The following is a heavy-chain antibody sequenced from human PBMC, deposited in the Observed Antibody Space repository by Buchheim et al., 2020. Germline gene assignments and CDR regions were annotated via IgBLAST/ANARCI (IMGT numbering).Heavy chain of an antibody. Sequence: EVQLVESGGGLVQPGGSLRLSCAASGFTFSSYSMNWVRQAPGKGLEWVSYISSSSSTIYYADSVKGRFTISRDNAKNSLYLQMNSLRAVDTAVYYCASLSSSVYYEGWYFDLWGRGTL. CDR1: GFTFSSYS. D-gene: IGHD3-22*01. CDR3: ASLSSSVYYEGWYFDL. J-gene: IGHJ2*01. V-gene: IGHV3-48*01. CDR2: ISSSSSTI.